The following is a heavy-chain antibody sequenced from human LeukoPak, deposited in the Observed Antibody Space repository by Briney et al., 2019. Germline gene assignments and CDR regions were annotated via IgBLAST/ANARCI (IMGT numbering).Heavy chain of an antibody. Sequence: GGSLRLSCAASGFTFSNYALGWVRQAPGKGLEWVSTICGSGSCTYYADSAKGRFTISRDNSRNTLSLQMNSLRVEDAALYYCAKHDLSGSYFVYWGQGILVTVSS. V-gene: IGHV3-23*01. CDR2: ICGSGSCT. CDR3: AKHDLSGSYFVY. D-gene: IGHD3-10*01. CDR1: GFTFSNYA. J-gene: IGHJ4*02.